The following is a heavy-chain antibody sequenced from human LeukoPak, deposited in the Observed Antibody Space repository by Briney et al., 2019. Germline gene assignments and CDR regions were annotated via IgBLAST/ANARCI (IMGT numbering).Heavy chain of an antibody. Sequence: GGSLRLSCAASGFTFSAYNMIWVRQAPGKGLEWLSYVSGSSSAIYYADSVQGRFTISRDNAKNSLSLQMSSLRVEDTAVYYCVRDRTLGVRDGFILAWGQGTLVTVSS. CDR3: VRDRTLGVRDGFILA. D-gene: IGHD5-24*01. CDR2: VSGSSSAI. J-gene: IGHJ5*02. CDR1: GFTFSAYN. V-gene: IGHV3-48*01.